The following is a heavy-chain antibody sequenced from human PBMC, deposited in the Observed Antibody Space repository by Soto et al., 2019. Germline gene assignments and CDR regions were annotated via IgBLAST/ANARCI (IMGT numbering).Heavy chain of an antibody. Sequence: QVQLQESGPGLVKPSGTLSLTCAVSGASISSSNWWSWVRQPPGQGLEWIGEIYHSGSTNYNPSLKSRVTISVDKSKNQFSLKLSSVTAADTAVYYCASTRNLWLYSYDHWGQGTLVTVSS. D-gene: IGHD5-18*01. CDR2: IYHSGST. V-gene: IGHV4-4*02. CDR1: GASISSSNW. J-gene: IGHJ4*02. CDR3: ASTRNLWLYSYDH.